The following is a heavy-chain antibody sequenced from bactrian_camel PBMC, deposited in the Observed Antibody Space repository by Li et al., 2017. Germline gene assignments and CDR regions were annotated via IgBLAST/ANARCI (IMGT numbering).Heavy chain of an antibody. Sequence: DVQLVESGGGSVQTGGSLTLSCVASGYTDSSYCMAWFRQVSGKEREEAAALGSDGTTRYADFAKYRFTISKDNAKNTLYLQMTSLKPEDTAMYYCAADRHNVGYGGTWWHEDEYNYWGQGTQVTVS. J-gene: IGHJ4*01. CDR2: LGSDGTT. CDR1: GYTDSSYC. D-gene: IGHD7*01. V-gene: IGHV3S67*01. CDR3: AADRHNVGYGGTWWHEDEYNY.